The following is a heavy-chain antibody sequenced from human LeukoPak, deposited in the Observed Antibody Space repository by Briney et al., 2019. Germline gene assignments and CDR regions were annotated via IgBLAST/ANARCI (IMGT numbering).Heavy chain of an antibody. CDR3: ARSMVRGVIDY. D-gene: IGHD3-10*01. J-gene: IGHJ4*02. V-gene: IGHV3-21*01. CDR2: LSSSSSYI. CDR1: GFTFSSYS. Sequence: GVSLRLSCSGSGFTFSSYSMNWVRPAQGQGLEGFSSLSSSSSYIYYADSVKGRFTISRDNGKNSLYLQMNSLRAEETAVYYCARSMVRGVIDYWGQGTLVTVSS.